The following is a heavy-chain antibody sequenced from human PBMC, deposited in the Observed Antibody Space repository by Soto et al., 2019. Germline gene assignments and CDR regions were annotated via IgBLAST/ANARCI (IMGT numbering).Heavy chain of an antibody. Sequence: QVQLQESGPGLVKASQTLSLTCTVSGGSIRNGTYYWSWIRQLPGKGLEWIGNIYYIGTTSYNPTLKSRVIISIDTSQNQFSLELTSVLAADTAVYYCAKNETTRPWFDPWGQGTLVTVSS. CDR3: AKNETTRPWFDP. CDR1: GGSIRNGTYY. D-gene: IGHD1-1*01. J-gene: IGHJ5*02. CDR2: IYYIGTT. V-gene: IGHV4-31*03.